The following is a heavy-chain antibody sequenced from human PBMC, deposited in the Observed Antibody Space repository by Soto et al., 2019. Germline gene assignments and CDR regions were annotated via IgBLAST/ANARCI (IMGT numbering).Heavy chain of an antibody. CDR1: GFTFSSYG. Sequence: GGSLRLSCAASGFTFSSYGMHWVRQAPGKGLEWVAVIWYDGSNKYYADSVKGRFTISRDNSKNTLYLQRNSLRAEDTAVYYCASTNRLAAFDYWGQGTLVTVSS. CDR3: ASTNRLAAFDY. V-gene: IGHV3-33*01. J-gene: IGHJ4*02. CDR2: IWYDGSNK. D-gene: IGHD6-19*01.